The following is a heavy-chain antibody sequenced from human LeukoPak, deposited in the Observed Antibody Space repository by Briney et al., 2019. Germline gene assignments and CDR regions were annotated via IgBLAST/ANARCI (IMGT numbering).Heavy chain of an antibody. Sequence: SETLSLTCTVSGGSISSSSYYWGWIRQPPGKGLEWIGRIYYSGSTYYNPSLKSRVTISVDTSKNQFSLKLSSVTAADTAVYYCTRLLGLPGITIPRNWFDPWGQGTLVTVSS. D-gene: IGHD3-3*01. CDR2: IYYSGST. J-gene: IGHJ5*02. CDR3: TRLLGLPGITIPRNWFDP. V-gene: IGHV4-39*01. CDR1: GGSISSSSYY.